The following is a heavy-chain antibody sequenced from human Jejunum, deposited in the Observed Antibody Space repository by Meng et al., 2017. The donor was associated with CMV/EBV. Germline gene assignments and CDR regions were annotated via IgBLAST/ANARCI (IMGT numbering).Heavy chain of an antibody. CDR2: ISASGGST. J-gene: IGHJ4*02. V-gene: IGHV3-23*01. CDR3: AKGGDGSKRIDY. CDR1: GFSVSSHY. Sequence: SGFSVSSHYMTWVRQAPGKGLEWVSSISASGGSTFYADSVKGRCSISRDNSNNALYLQINSLRAEDTAVFYCAKGGDGSKRIDYWGQGIWVTVSS. D-gene: IGHD2-15*01.